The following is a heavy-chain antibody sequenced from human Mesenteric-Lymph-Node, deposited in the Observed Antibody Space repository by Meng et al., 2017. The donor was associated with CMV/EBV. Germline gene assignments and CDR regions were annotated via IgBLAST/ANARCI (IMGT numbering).Heavy chain of an antibody. V-gene: IGHV3-9*01. CDR2: ITWNSETI. Sequence: SLKISCTPSGFIFDDYAMHWVRQAPGKGLEWVAGITWNSETIGYADSVKGRFTISRDNAKNSLYLQMNSLRAEDTALYYCARGPYYDILTGPATPYYFDYWGQGTLVTVSS. CDR1: GFIFDDYA. CDR3: ARGPYYDILTGPATPYYFDY. D-gene: IGHD3-9*01. J-gene: IGHJ4*02.